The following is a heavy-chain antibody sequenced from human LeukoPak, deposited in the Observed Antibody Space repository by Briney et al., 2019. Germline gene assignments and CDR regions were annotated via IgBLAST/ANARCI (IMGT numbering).Heavy chain of an antibody. CDR1: GFTFSSYA. J-gene: IGHJ6*02. CDR3: ARDNSSVYYYGMDV. CDR2: ISYDGSNK. Sequence: PGGSLRLSCAASGFTFSSYAMHWVRQAPGKGLEWVAVISYDGSNKYYADSVKGRFTISRDNSKNTLYLQMNSLRAEDTAVYYCARDNSSVYYYGMDVWGQGTTVTVSS. V-gene: IGHV3-30*04. D-gene: IGHD4-23*01.